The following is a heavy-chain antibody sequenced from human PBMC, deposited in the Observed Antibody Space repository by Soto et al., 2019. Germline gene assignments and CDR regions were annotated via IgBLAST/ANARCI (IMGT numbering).Heavy chain of an antibody. CDR1: GFTFDDYA. CDR2: ISWNSGSI. Sequence: EVQLVESGGGLVQPGRSLRLSCAASGFTFDDYAMHWVRQAPGKGLEWVSGISWNSGSIGYADSVKGRFTISRDNAKNPLYLQMNSLRAEDTALYYCAKDRAAYPNWFDPWGQGTLVTVSS. CDR3: AKDRAAYPNWFDP. J-gene: IGHJ5*02. D-gene: IGHD2-15*01. V-gene: IGHV3-9*01.